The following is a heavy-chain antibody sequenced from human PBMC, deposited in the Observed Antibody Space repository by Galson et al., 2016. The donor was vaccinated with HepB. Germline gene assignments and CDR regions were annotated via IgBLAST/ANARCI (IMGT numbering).Heavy chain of an antibody. J-gene: IGHJ4*02. CDR3: ATYNVSLGDYNAFDF. Sequence: ISWVRQAPGQGLEWMGWISTYNGNRKSAQKVQDRVTMTTDTSTGTAFMELRSLTSEDTAVYYCATYNVSLGDYNAFDFWGQGTLVTVSS. V-gene: IGHV1-18*01. CDR2: ISTYNGNR. D-gene: IGHD3-10*01.